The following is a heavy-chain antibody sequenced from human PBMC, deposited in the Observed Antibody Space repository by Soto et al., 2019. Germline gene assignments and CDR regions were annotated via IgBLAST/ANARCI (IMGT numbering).Heavy chain of an antibody. CDR1: GYTFTGYY. V-gene: IGHV1-2*02. D-gene: IGHD3-10*01. Sequence: ASLKVACRASGYTFTGYYMHWVRQAPGQGLEWMGWINPNSGGTNYAQKFQGRVTMTRDTSISTACMELSRLRSDDTAVYYCARDYRRGSGSYWGPWGQGTLVTVSP. CDR2: INPNSGGT. CDR3: ARDYRRGSGSYWGP. J-gene: IGHJ5*02.